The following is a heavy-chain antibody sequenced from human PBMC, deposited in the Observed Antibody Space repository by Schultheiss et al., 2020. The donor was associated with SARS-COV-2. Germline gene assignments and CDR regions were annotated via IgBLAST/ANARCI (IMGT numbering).Heavy chain of an antibody. D-gene: IGHD2-2*01. CDR2: IIPIFGTA. CDR1: GYTFTGYY. CDR3: ARGAAYCSSTSCYAGRYRN. V-gene: IGHV1-18*04. J-gene: IGHJ4*02. Sequence: ASVKVSCKASGYTFTGYYMHWVRQAPGQGLEWMGGIIPIFGTANYAQKLQGRVTMTTDTSTSTAYMELRSLRSDDTAVYYCARGAAYCSSTSCYAGRYRNWGQGTLVTVSS.